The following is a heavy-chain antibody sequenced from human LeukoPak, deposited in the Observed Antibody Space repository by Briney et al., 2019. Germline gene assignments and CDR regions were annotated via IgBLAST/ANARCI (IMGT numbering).Heavy chain of an antibody. D-gene: IGHD3-3*01. J-gene: IGHJ6*02. V-gene: IGHV3-23*01. CDR2: ISGSGGST. CDR3: AKDTHPGPYYDFWSGYAQSYGMDV. Sequence: RPGGPLRLSCAASGFTFSSYAMSWVRQAPGKGLEWVSAISGSGGSTYYADSVKGRFTISRDNSKNTLYLQMNSLRAEDTAVYYCAKDTHPGPYYDFWSGYAQSYGMDVWGQGTTVTVSS. CDR1: GFTFSSYA.